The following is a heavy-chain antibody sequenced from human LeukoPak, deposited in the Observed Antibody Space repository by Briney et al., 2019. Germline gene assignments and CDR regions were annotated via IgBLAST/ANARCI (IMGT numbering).Heavy chain of an antibody. V-gene: IGHV3-74*01. CDR2: INVDGSSI. CDR1: GFTFSSYW. CDR3: GRDCTTISCPYEGVGYYYYGMDV. D-gene: IGHD2-2*01. Sequence: GGSLRLSCAASGFTFSSYWMHWVRQAPGKGLVWVSRINVDGSSIIYADSVKGRFTISRDNAKNTLYLQMNSLRAEDTAVYYCGRDCTTISCPYEGVGYYYYGMDVWGQGATVTVSS. J-gene: IGHJ6*02.